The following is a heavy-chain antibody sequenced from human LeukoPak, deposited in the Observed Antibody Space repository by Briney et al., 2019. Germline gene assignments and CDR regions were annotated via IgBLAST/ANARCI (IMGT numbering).Heavy chain of an antibody. J-gene: IGHJ4*02. CDR1: GFTFSNYG. D-gene: IGHD3-10*01. Sequence: GGPLRLSCAASGFTFSNYGMHWVRQAPGKGREGVAVIWYGGSNKYYADSVKGLFTISRDNSKNTLYVQMNSLRAEDTAVYYCAGNYGPYYFDYWGQGTLVTVSS. CDR2: IWYGGSNK. CDR3: AGNYGPYYFDY. V-gene: IGHV3-33*01.